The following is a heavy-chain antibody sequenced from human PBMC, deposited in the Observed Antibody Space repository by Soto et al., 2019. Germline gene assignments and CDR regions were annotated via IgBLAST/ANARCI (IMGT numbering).Heavy chain of an antibody. D-gene: IGHD3-22*01. CDR1: GYTFTSYD. J-gene: IGHJ5*02. CDR3: ARSYDSSGYYLP. V-gene: IGHV1-8*01. CDR2: MNPNSGNT. Sequence: ASVKVSCKASGYTFTSYDINWVRQATGQGLEWMGWMNPNSGNTGYAQKFQGRVTMTRNTSISTAYMELSSLRSEDTAVYYCARSYDSSGYYLPWGQGTLVTVSS.